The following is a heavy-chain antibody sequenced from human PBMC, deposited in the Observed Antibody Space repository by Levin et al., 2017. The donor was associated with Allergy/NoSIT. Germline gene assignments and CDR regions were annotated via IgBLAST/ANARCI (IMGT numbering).Heavy chain of an antibody. J-gene: IGHJ5*02. V-gene: IGHV2-5*02. CDR1: GFSLSTSGVG. CDR2: IYWDNDK. D-gene: IGHD6-13*01. Sequence: QTLSLTCTFSGFSLSTSGVGVGWIRQPPGKALEWLALIYWDNDKRYSPSLKSRLTITKDTSKNQVVLTMTNVDPVDTATYYCAHRRRIAATGTVVGGYRNWFDPWGQGTLVTVSS. CDR3: AHRRRIAATGTVVGGYRNWFDP.